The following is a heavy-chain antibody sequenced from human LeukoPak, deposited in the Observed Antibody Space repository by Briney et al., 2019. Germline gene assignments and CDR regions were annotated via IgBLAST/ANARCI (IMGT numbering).Heavy chain of an antibody. Sequence: GGSLRLSCAASGFTFSSYWMSWVRQAPGKGLEWVANIKQDGSEKYYVDSVKGRFTISRDNAKNSLYLQMNSLRAEDTAVYYCARDQSGRWYLGELSLGSWFDPWGQGTLVTVSS. CDR2: IKQDGSEK. CDR3: ARDQSGRWYLGELSLGSWFDP. CDR1: GFTFSSYW. V-gene: IGHV3-7*01. D-gene: IGHD3-16*02. J-gene: IGHJ5*02.